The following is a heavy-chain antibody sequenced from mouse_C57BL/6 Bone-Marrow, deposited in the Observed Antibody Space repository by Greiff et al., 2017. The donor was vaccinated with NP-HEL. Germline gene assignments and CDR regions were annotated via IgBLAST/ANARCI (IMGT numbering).Heavy chain of an antibody. V-gene: IGHV1-50*01. CDR2: IDPSDSYT. CDR1: GYTFTSYW. J-gene: IGHJ1*03. D-gene: IGHD2-5*01. CDR3: ASLSYYSNYGWYFDV. Sequence: QVQLQQPGAELVKPGASVKLSCKASGYTFTSYWMQWVKQRPGQGLEWIGDIDPSDSYTNYNQKFKGKATLTVDTSSSTAYMQLSSLTSEDSAVYYCASLSYYSNYGWYFDVWGTGTTVTVSS.